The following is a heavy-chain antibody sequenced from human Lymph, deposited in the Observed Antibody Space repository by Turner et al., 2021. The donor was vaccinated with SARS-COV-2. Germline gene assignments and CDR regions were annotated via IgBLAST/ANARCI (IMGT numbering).Heavy chain of an antibody. CDR1: GFTFSYYW. D-gene: IGHD1-26*01. Sequence: EVQLVESGGGLVQPGGSLILSCAASGFTFSYYWMSWVRQAPGKGLEWVANIKQDGSEKYYVDSVKGRFTISRDNAKNSLFLQMNSLRAEDTAVYYCARIGSSSWYFDYWGQGTLVTVSS. CDR3: ARIGSSSWYFDY. J-gene: IGHJ4*02. V-gene: IGHV3-7*01. CDR2: IKQDGSEK.